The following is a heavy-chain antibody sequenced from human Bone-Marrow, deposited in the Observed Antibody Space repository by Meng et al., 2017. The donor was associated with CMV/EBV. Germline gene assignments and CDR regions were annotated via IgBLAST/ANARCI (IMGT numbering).Heavy chain of an antibody. Sequence: GESLKISCAASGFTFSSYAMHWVRQAPGKGLEWVAVISYDGSNKYYADSVKGRFTIPRDNSKNTLYLQMNSLRAEDTAVYYCARVYGGNSGLDYWGQGTLVTVSS. V-gene: IGHV3-30*04. J-gene: IGHJ4*02. CDR3: ARVYGGNSGLDY. CDR1: GFTFSSYA. D-gene: IGHD4-23*01. CDR2: ISYDGSNK.